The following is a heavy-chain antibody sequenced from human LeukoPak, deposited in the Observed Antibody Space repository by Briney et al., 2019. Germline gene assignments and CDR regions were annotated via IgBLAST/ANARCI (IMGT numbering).Heavy chain of an antibody. V-gene: IGHV4-34*01. CDR1: GGSFSGYY. Sequence: PSETLSLTCAVYGGSFSGYYWSWIRQPPGKGLEWIGEINHSGSTNYNPSLKSRVTISVDTSKNQFSLKLSSVTAADTAVYYCARHVSLLWFGGGFDPWGQGTLVTVSS. J-gene: IGHJ5*02. D-gene: IGHD3-10*01. CDR2: INHSGST. CDR3: ARHVSLLWFGGGFDP.